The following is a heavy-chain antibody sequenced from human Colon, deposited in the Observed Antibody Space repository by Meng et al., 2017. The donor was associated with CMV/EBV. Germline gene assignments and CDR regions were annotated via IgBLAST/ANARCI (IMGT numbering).Heavy chain of an antibody. Sequence: QGELMQFGGVVKGPGASVKVACKTSGYTFSDYYMHWVRQAPGQGLEWMGWIRSDGSATNYAQKFRGRVTMTRDASVSTAYMELSGLTSDDTAVYFCVRSSGWPLFDYWGPGALVTVSS. CDR2: IRSDGSAT. D-gene: IGHD6-19*01. CDR1: GYTFSDYY. V-gene: IGHV1-2*02. J-gene: IGHJ4*02. CDR3: VRSSGWPLFDY.